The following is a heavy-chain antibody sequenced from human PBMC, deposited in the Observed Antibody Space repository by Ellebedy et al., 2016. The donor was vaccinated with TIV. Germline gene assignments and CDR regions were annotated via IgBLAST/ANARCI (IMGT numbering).Heavy chain of an antibody. D-gene: IGHD6-13*01. J-gene: IGHJ6*04. V-gene: IGHV3-7*01. CDR3: ANLWPIAAAGQMDV. CDR1: GFTFSSYW. CDR2: IKQDGSEK. Sequence: GESLKISXAASGFTFSSYWMSWVRQAPGKGLEWVANIKQDGSEKYYVDSVKGRFTISRDNAKNSLYLQMNSLRAEDTAVYYCANLWPIAAAGQMDVWGKGTTVTVSS.